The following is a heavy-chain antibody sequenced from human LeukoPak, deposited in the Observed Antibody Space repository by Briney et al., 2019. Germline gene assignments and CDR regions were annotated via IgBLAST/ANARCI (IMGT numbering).Heavy chain of an antibody. J-gene: IGHJ4*02. CDR1: GYSISSGYY. V-gene: IGHV4-38-2*02. D-gene: IGHD6-19*01. Sequence: PSETLSLTCTVSGYSISSGYYWGWIRQSPGKGLEWIGSIYHGGSTYYNPSLRSRVIVSVDTSKNHFSLKMSSVTAADTAVYYCARDRTVAFFDYWGQGTLVTVSS. CDR2: IYHGGST. CDR3: ARDRTVAFFDY.